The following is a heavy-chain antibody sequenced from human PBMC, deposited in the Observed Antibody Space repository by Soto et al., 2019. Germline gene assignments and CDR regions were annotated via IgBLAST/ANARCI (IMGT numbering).Heavy chain of an antibody. D-gene: IGHD2-21*01. Sequence: PXGSLRLSCATSGFSFSDSYMSGIRQAPGKGLEWISYISPRSTFRDYAESVRGRFTISRDSVKNSLYLQMNNLTAGDTGVYYCARGGGGGLFDPWGQGSLVTVS. CDR2: ISPRSTFR. V-gene: IGHV3-11*06. CDR1: GFSFSDSY. J-gene: IGHJ5*02. CDR3: ARGGGGGLFDP.